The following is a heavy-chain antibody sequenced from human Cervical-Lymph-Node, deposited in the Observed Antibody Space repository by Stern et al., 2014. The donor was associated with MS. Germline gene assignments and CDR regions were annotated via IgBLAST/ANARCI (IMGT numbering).Heavy chain of an antibody. D-gene: IGHD6-19*01. Sequence: VQLVEPGAEVKKPGASGKVSCKAYGGTFSSYAISWVRQAPGQGLEWMGGIIPIFGTANYAQKFQGRVTITADESTSTAYMELSSLRSEDTAVYYCATLKVAVADNETPAWGQGTLVTVSS. CDR3: ATLKVAVADNETPA. CDR1: GGTFSSYA. V-gene: IGHV1-69*01. CDR2: IIPIFGTA. J-gene: IGHJ4*02.